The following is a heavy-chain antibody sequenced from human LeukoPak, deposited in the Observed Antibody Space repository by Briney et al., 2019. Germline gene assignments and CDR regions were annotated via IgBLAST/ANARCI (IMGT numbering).Heavy chain of an antibody. CDR1: GFTFSSYA. CDR3: AGSSSGTHPDY. J-gene: IGHJ4*02. V-gene: IGHV3-30*04. D-gene: IGHD3-10*01. CDR2: ISYDGSNK. Sequence: PGGSLRLSCAASGFTFSSYAMHWVRQAPGKGLEWVAVISYDGSNKYYADSVKGRFTISRDNSKNTLYLQMNSLRAEDTAVYYCAGSSSGTHPDYWGQGTLVTVSS.